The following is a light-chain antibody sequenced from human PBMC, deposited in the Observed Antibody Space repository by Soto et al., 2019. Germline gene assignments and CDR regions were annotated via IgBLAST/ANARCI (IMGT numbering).Light chain of an antibody. J-gene: IGLJ1*01. CDR1: TRDIAGYNY. Sequence: QPTAVSVSLRQPITLSCCGATRDIAGYNYISWYQQLPCKAPKLMVYHVTIRPSGISNRFSGSKSGNTASLTISGLQAQDEADYYSTSFSSSTSLYVFAPGTKVNVL. V-gene: IGLV2-14*03. CDR3: TSFSSSTSLYV. CDR2: HVT.